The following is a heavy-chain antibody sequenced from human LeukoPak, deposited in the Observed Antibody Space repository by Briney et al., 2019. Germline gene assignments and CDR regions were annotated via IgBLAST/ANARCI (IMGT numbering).Heavy chain of an antibody. CDR2: ISAYNGNT. V-gene: IGHV1-18*01. CDR1: GYTFTSYG. J-gene: IGHJ4*02. Sequence: ASVKVSCKASGYTFTSYGISWVRQAPGQGLEWMGWISAYNGNTNYAQMLQGRVTMTTDTSTSTAYMELRSLRSDDTAVYYCARDRERAGYCSSTSCPNFDYWGQGTLVTVSS. D-gene: IGHD2-2*01. CDR3: ARDRERAGYCSSTSCPNFDY.